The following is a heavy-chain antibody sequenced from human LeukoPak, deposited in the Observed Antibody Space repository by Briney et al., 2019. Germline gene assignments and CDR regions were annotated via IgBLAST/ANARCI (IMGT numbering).Heavy chain of an antibody. CDR2: IYSSGNT. CDR3: ARERGILRGDAFDI. CDR1: GVSIGTYY. Sequence: SETLSLTCTVSGVSIGTYYWTWIRQPAGKGLEWIGRIYSSGNTNYNPSLESRVTMSIDTSKNQFSLKLSSVTAADTAVYYCARERGILRGDAFDIWGQGTMVTVSS. D-gene: IGHD1-26*01. J-gene: IGHJ3*02. V-gene: IGHV4-4*07.